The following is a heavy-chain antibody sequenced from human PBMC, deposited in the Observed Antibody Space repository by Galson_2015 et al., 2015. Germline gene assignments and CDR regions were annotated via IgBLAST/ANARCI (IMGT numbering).Heavy chain of an antibody. J-gene: IGHJ4*02. CDR1: GYSFATHR. Sequence: QSGAEVKKPGEFLKISCKGSGYSFATHRIAWVRQMPGKGLEWMGVIYPGDSDTRYSPSFQGQVTISVDKSISTAYLQWSSLKASDTAMYYCARAFYGSGSHYGDYWGQGTLVTVSS. CDR2: IYPGDSDT. D-gene: IGHD3-10*01. CDR3: ARAFYGSGSHYGDY. V-gene: IGHV5-51*01.